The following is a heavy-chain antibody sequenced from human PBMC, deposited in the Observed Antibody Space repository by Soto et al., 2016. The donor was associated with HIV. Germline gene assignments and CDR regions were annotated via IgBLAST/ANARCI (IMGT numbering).Heavy chain of an antibody. CDR3: AKDPQYYYDNTAPFDY. CDR1: GFTFSSYA. D-gene: IGHD3-22*01. Sequence: EVQLLESGGGLVQPGGPVRLSCAASGFTFSSYAMNWVRQAPGKGLEWVSGISGSVSTYYADSIKGRFTISRDNSKNTLYLQMNGLTAEDTALYYCAKDPQYYYDNTAPFDYWGQGTLVTVSS. J-gene: IGHJ4*02. V-gene: IGHV3-23*01. CDR2: ISGSVST.